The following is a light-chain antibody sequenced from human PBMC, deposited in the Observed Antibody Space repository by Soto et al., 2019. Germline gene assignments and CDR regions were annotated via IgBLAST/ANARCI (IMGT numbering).Light chain of an antibody. CDR2: RDN. CDR1: ISNIATNY. Sequence: QSVLTQPPSVSGTPGQRVTISCSGGISNIATNYVHWFQQLPGTAPKVLSNRDNQRPSGVPDRFSGSKSGTSASLAISGLRSEDEAEYYCAAWDDTVRSYVFGTGT. V-gene: IGLV1-47*01. CDR3: AAWDDTVRSYV. J-gene: IGLJ1*01.